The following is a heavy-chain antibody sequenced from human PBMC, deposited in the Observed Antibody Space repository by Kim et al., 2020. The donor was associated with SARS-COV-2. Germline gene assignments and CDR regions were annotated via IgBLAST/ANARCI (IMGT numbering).Heavy chain of an antibody. V-gene: IGHV4-39*01. J-gene: IGHJ4*02. D-gene: IGHD6-19*01. CDR3: ARFKAVAGVSFDY. Sequence: SPSLRSRVTISVDTAKNQFSLKLSSVTAADTAVYYCARFKAVAGVSFDYWGQGTLVTVSS.